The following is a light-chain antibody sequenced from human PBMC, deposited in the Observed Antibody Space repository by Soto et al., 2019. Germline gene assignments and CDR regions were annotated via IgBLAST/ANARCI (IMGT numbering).Light chain of an antibody. CDR1: QTISMY. Sequence: DIQMTQSPSSLSASVGDRVTITCRASQTISMYLNWYQQKPGKAPILLISAASSLESGVPSRFSGSRSGIEFTLTISSLQPEDCATYYCQQSYSTPPLTFGGGTKVEIK. J-gene: IGKJ4*01. CDR3: QQSYSTPPLT. CDR2: AAS. V-gene: IGKV1-39*01.